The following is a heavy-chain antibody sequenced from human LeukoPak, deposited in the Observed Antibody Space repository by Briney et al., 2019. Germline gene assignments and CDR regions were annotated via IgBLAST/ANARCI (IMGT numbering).Heavy chain of an antibody. V-gene: IGHV4-59*12. J-gene: IGHJ5*02. Sequence: PSETLSLTCTVSGGSIINFYWSWIQQPPGKGLEWIGYIYYTGGTNYSPSLKSRVTMSVDTSKNQFSLKLNSVTAADTAVYYCAREGITIFGVVITGNWFDPWGQGTLVTVSS. CDR3: AREGITIFGVVITGNWFDP. D-gene: IGHD3-3*01. CDR1: GGSIINFY. CDR2: IYYTGGT.